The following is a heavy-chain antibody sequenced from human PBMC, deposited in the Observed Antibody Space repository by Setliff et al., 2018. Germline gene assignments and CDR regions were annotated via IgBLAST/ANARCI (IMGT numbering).Heavy chain of an antibody. D-gene: IGHD1-26*01. CDR1: GDSISSGDYF. CDR3: AREVGTSTSSDAFDV. Sequence: PSETLSLTCTVSGDSISSGDYFWSWTRQPPGKGLEWIAYIYHSGSAYYNPSLKSRVTMSVDTSKNQFSLHLTSVTAADTAVYYCAREVGTSTSSDAFDVWGQGMMVTVSS. CDR2: IYHSGSA. J-gene: IGHJ3*01. V-gene: IGHV4-30-4*08.